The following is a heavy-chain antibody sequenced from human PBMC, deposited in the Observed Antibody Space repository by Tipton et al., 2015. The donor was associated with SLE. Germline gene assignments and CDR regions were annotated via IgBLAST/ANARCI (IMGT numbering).Heavy chain of an antibody. CDR1: GGSISSSSYY. Sequence: TLSLTCTVSGGSISSSSYYWGWIRQPPGKGLEWMGSIYYSGSTYYNPSLKSRGTFSLDTAKNHFSLSLTSVTAADTAIYYCARGVAGYFHFCYMDVWAKGTTVTIS. J-gene: IGHJ6*03. CDR2: IYYSGST. CDR3: ARGVAGYFHFCYMDV. V-gene: IGHV4-39*02.